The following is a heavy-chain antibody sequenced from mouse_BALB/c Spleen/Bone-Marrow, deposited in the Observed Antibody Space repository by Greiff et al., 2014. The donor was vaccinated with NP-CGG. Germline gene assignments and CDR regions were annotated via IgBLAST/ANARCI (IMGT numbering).Heavy chain of an antibody. CDR2: IDPASDYT. D-gene: IGHD4-1*01. CDR3: ATLTGTFDY. V-gene: IGHV14-3*02. Sequence: EVQLQESGAELVKPGASVKLSCTASGFNIKDTYMHWVKQRPEQGLEWIGRIDPASDYTQFDSKLQGKATMTADTSSNTAYLQLSSLTSEDTAVYYCATLTGTFDYWGQGTTLTVSS. J-gene: IGHJ2*01. CDR1: GFNIKDTY.